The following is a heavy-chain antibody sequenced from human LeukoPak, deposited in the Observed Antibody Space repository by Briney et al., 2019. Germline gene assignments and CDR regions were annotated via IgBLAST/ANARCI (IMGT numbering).Heavy chain of an antibody. J-gene: IGHJ6*02. CDR3: ARERFPYYYYYYGMDV. V-gene: IGHV3-30*02. CDR2: IRYDGSNK. D-gene: IGHD3-10*01. CDR1: GFTFSSYG. Sequence: GGSLRLSCAASGFTFSSYGMHWVRQAPGKGLEWVAFIRYDGSNKYYADSVKGRFTISRDNSKNTLYLQMNSLRAEDTAVYYCARERFPYYYYYYGMDVWGQGTTVTVSS.